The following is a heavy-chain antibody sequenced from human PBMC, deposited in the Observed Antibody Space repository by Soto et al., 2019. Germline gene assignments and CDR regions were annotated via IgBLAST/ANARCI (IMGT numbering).Heavy chain of an antibody. CDR1: GGSISSSSYY. CDR3: ADIWGGG. Sequence: QLQLQESGPGLVKPSETLSLTCTVSGGSISSSSYYWGWIRQPPGKGLEWIGSIYYSGSTYYNPSLKSRVTISVDTSKNQFSLKQSFVTAADSVVYYGADIWGGGWGQGTLVTVSS. CDR2: IYYSGST. J-gene: IGHJ4*02. V-gene: IGHV4-39*01. D-gene: IGHD3-16*01.